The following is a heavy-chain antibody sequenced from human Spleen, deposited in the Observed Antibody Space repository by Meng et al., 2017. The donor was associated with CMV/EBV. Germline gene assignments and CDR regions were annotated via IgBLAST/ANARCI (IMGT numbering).Heavy chain of an antibody. CDR2: INWNGGST. D-gene: IGHD6-13*01. Sequence: SGFIFDDYGMGWVRQAPGKGLEWVSGINWNGGSTNYADSLKGRFTISRDSAKNSLYLQMNSLRPEDTALYYCARGPLSSSWYWHFDLWGRGTLVTVSS. CDR1: GFIFDDYG. J-gene: IGHJ2*01. V-gene: IGHV3-20*03. CDR3: ARGPLSSSWYWHFDL.